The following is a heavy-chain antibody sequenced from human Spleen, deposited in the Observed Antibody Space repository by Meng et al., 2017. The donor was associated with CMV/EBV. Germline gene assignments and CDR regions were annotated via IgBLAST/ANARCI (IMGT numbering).Heavy chain of an antibody. J-gene: IGHJ5*02. Sequence: SETLSLTCTVSGGSVSSGSYYWSWIRQPPGKGLEWIGYIYYSGSTNYNPSLKSRITISVDTSDNQFSLKLSSMTAADTAVYYCARGTRNTAMASWGQGTLVTVSS. D-gene: IGHD5-18*01. CDR3: ARGTRNTAMAS. V-gene: IGHV4-61*01. CDR2: IYYSGST. CDR1: GGSVSSGSYY.